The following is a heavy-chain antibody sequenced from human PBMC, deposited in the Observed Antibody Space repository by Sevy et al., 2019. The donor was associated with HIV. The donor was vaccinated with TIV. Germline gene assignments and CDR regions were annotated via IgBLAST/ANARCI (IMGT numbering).Heavy chain of an antibody. CDR2: ISEDGSEK. D-gene: IGHD3-16*01. CDR1: GFPFSRHG. V-gene: IGHV3-30*18. CDR3: ANSRGRYAGSSWLYYYYALDV. J-gene: IGHJ6*02. Sequence: GGSLRLSCAASGFPFSRHGMHWVRQSPGKGLQWVAVISEDGSEKQYADSVKGRFTISRDNSKDTGYLQMSSLRLEDTAVYYCANSRGRYAGSSWLYYYYALDVWGQGTTVTVSS.